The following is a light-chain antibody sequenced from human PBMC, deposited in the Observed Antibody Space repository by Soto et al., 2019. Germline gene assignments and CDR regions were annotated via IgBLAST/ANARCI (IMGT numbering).Light chain of an antibody. Sequence: EIVMTQSPATLSVSPGERATLSCRASQSVSSNLAWYQQKPGQAPRLLIYGASTRATGIPARFSGSGSVTEFTLTISSLQSEEFAVYYCQHYNNWLGTFGQGTKVEIK. CDR3: QHYNNWLGT. CDR2: GAS. J-gene: IGKJ1*01. CDR1: QSVSSN. V-gene: IGKV3-15*01.